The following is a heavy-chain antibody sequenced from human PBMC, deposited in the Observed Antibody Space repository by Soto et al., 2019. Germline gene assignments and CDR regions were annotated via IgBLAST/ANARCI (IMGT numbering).Heavy chain of an antibody. J-gene: IGHJ3*02. D-gene: IGHD3-10*01. V-gene: IGHV4-59*01. CDR2: IYYSGST. Sequence: PSETLSLTCTFSGCSISSYYWSWIRQPPGKGLEWIGYIYYSGSTNYNPSLKSRVTISVDTSKNQFSLKLSSVTAADTAVYYCARDRGDARGAFDIWGQGTMVTVSS. CDR3: ARDRGDARGAFDI. CDR1: GCSISSYY.